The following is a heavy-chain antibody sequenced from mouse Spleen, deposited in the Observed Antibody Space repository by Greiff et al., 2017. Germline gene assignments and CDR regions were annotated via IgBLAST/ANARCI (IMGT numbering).Heavy chain of an antibody. Sequence: VQLQQSGAELVKPGASVKLSCTASGFNIKDYYMHWVKQRTEQGLEWIGSIDPEAGETKYAPKFQGKATLTADTSSNTAYLQLSSLTSEDTAVYYCARTPVYYGYSFAYWGQGNLVTVSA. CDR1: GFNIKDYY. CDR2: IDPEAGET. V-gene: IGHV14-2*01. D-gene: IGHD2-3*01. J-gene: IGHJ3*01. CDR3: ARTPVYYGYSFAY.